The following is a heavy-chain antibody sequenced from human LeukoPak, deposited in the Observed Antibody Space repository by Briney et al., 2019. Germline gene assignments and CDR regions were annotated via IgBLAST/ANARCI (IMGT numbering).Heavy chain of an antibody. D-gene: IGHD4-11*01. CDR2: ISAYNGNT. CDR1: GYTFTCYG. V-gene: IGHV1-18*01. J-gene: IGHJ6*02. CDR3: ARNPATVTTKYYYYGMDV. Sequence: ASVKVSCKASGYTFTCYGISWVRQAPGQGLEWMGWISAYNGNTNYAQKLQGRVTMTTDTSTSTAYVELRSLRSDDTAVYYCARNPATVTTKYYYYGMDVWGQGTTVTVSS.